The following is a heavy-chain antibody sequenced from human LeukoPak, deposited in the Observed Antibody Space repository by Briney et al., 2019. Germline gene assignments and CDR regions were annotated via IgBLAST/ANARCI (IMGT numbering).Heavy chain of an antibody. CDR2: ISGSGGST. V-gene: IGHV3-23*01. CDR1: GFTFSSYA. D-gene: IGHD6-19*01. CDR3: AKEGIAVAGTSWFYYYYGMDV. Sequence: GGSLRLSCAASGFTFSSYAMSWVRQAPGKGLEWVSAISGSGGSTYYADSVKGRFTISRDNSKNTLYLQMNSLRAEDTAVYYCAKEGIAVAGTSWFYYYYGMDVWGQGTTVTVSS. J-gene: IGHJ6*02.